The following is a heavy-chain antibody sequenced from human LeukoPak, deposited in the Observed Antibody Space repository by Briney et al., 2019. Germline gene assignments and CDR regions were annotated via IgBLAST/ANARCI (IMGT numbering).Heavy chain of an antibody. Sequence: PSETLSLTCAVSGYSISSGYYWGWIRQPPGKGLEWIGSIYHSGSTYYNPSLKSRVTISVDTSKNQFSLKLSPVTAADTAVYYCARHGGKKYNWFDPWGQGTLVTVSS. V-gene: IGHV4-38-2*01. CDR2: IYHSGST. D-gene: IGHD1-26*01. CDR3: ARHGGKKYNWFDP. CDR1: GYSISSGYY. J-gene: IGHJ5*02.